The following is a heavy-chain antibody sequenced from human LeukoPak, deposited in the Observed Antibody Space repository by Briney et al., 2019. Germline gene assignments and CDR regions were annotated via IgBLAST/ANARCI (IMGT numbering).Heavy chain of an antibody. CDR2: IWYDGSNK. CDR3: ARDATLYDSSGYYFDY. D-gene: IGHD3-22*01. Sequence: PGGSLRLSCAASGFTFSSYGMHWVRQAPGKGLEWGAVIWYDGSNKYYADSVKGRFTISRDNSKNTLYLQMNSLRAEDTAVYYCARDATLYDSSGYYFDYWGQGTLVTVSS. CDR1: GFTFSSYG. J-gene: IGHJ4*02. V-gene: IGHV3-33*01.